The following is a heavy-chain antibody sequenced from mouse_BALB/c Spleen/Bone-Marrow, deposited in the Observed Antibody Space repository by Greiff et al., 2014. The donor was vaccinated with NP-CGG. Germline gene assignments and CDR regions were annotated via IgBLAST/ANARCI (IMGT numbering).Heavy chain of an antibody. CDR2: IYPGSGSI. Sequence: VQLQQSGAELVKPGASVKLSCKASGYTFTKYFIHWVKQRPGQGLEWIGGIYPGSGSIKYNEKFKGKATLTADKSSSTVYMKLSRLTSEDSAVYFCARRDDRLRAGFAYWGQGTLVTVSA. CDR1: GYTFTKYF. CDR3: ARRDDRLRAGFAY. V-gene: IGHV1-62-2*01. J-gene: IGHJ3*01. D-gene: IGHD3-2*02.